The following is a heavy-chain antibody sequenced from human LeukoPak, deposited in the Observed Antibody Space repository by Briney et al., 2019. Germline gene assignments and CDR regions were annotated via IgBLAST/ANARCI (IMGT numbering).Heavy chain of an antibody. J-gene: IGHJ4*02. D-gene: IGHD3-10*01. CDR2: IIPIFAAA. Sequence: ASVKVSCKASGGTFSSYAINWVRQAPGQGLEWMGGIIPIFAAANYAQKFQGRVTITADESTSTAYMELSSLRSEDTAVYYCAREVGYGSGSYYNFDYWGQGTLVTVSS. CDR1: GGTFSSYA. CDR3: AREVGYGSGSYYNFDY. V-gene: IGHV1-69*13.